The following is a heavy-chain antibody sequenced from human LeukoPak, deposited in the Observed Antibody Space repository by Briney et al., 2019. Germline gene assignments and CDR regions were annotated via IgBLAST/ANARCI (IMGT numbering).Heavy chain of an antibody. Sequence: GGFQRLSCAASGFTFSSYAMSWVRQAPGKGLEWVSAISGSGGSTYYADSVKGRFTISRDNSKNTLYLQMNSLRAEDTAVYYCAKVGRSIAARWGFDYWGQGTVVTVSS. CDR3: AKVGRSIAARWGFDY. CDR2: ISGSGGST. CDR1: GFTFSSYA. J-gene: IGHJ4*02. D-gene: IGHD6-6*01. V-gene: IGHV3-23*01.